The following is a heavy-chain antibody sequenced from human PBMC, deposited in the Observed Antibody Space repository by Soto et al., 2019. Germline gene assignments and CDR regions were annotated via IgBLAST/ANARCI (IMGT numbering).Heavy chain of an antibody. CDR1: GYTFTNYD. Sequence: ASVKVSCKASGYTFTNYDITWVRQAAGQGLEWVGWVNPNSGYTAYAQKFVGRVTMTRNTPLRTAYMELSSLTSGDTAVYYCARSYSYGCNDYWGQGTLVTVSS. CDR2: VNPNSGYT. V-gene: IGHV1-8*01. D-gene: IGHD5-18*01. CDR3: ARSYSYGCNDY. J-gene: IGHJ4*02.